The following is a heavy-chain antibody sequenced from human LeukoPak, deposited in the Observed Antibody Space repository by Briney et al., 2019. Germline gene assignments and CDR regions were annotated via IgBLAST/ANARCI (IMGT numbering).Heavy chain of an antibody. Sequence: GGSLRLSCAASGFTFSNYSMNWVRQAPGKGLEWVSYISSSSSTIYYADSVKGRFTISRDNAKNSLYLQMNSLRAEDTAVYYCARDGADLDYYDSSGYSHWGQGTLVTVSS. D-gene: IGHD3-22*01. CDR1: GFTFSNYS. CDR2: ISSSSSTI. CDR3: ARDGADLDYYDSSGYSH. J-gene: IGHJ4*02. V-gene: IGHV3-48*01.